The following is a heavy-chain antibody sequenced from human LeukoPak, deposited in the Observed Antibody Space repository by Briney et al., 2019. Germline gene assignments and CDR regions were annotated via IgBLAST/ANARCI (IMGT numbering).Heavy chain of an antibody. V-gene: IGHV3-23*01. CDR3: AKTRGSCFDY. CDR2: ISGSGGST. CDR1: GFTFTNAW. Sequence: PGGSLILSCAASGFTFTNAWMSWVRQAPGKGLEWVSAISGSGGSTYYADSVKGRFTISRDNSKNTLYLQMNSLRAEDTAVYYCAKTRGSCFDYWGQGTLVTVSS. J-gene: IGHJ4*02.